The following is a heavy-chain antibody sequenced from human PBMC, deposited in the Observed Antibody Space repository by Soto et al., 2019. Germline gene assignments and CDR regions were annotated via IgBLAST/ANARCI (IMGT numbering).Heavy chain of an antibody. Sequence: GGSLRLSCVVSGSTCDEHAMHWVRQVPGEGLEWVSGVYCKGDSKGYADSVKGQFTISKDNAKNSLYLQMHSLRVEDTAVYYCVKDMTPGGADVWGQGTTVTV. J-gene: IGHJ6*02. V-gene: IGHV3-9*01. CDR3: VKDMTPGGADV. CDR2: VYCKGDSK. CDR1: GSTCDEHA. D-gene: IGHD4-17*01.